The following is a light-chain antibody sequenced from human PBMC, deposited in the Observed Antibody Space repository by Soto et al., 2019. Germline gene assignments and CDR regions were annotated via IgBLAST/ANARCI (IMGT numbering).Light chain of an antibody. Sequence: DIQMTQSPSSLSASVGDQVTVTCRASQSIDTYLNWYQQRPGQAPKLLIYVASTLQSGVPSRFSGSGSGTHFTLTISSLQPEDFATYYCQQNQDIPPTFGQGTRVERK. CDR2: VAS. CDR1: QSIDTY. V-gene: IGKV1-39*01. J-gene: IGKJ1*01. CDR3: QQNQDIPPT.